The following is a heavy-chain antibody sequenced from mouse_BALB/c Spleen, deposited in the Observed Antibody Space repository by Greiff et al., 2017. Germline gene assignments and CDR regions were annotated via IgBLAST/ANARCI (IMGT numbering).Heavy chain of an antibody. CDR1: GFTFSSYA. J-gene: IGHJ3*01. V-gene: IGHV5-6-5*01. CDR2: ISSGGST. Sequence: EVQRVESGGGLVKPGGSLKLSCAASGFTFSSYAMSWVRQTPEKRLEWVASISSGGSTYYPDSVKGRFTISRDNARNILYLQMSSLRSEDTAMYYCAREDYYGSSYTWFAYWGQGTLVTVSA. D-gene: IGHD1-1*01. CDR3: AREDYYGSSYTWFAY.